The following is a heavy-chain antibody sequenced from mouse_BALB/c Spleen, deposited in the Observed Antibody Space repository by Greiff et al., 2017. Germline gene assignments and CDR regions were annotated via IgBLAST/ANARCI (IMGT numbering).Heavy chain of an antibody. D-gene: IGHD1-1*01. V-gene: IGHV3-2*02. CDR2: ISYSGST. J-gene: IGHJ2*01. CDR3: ARDYYGSSYHFDY. CDR1: GYSITSDYA. Sequence: EVQGVESGPGLVKPSQSLSLTCTVTGYSITSDYAWNWIRQFPGNKLEWMGYISYSGSTSYNPSLKSRISITRDTSKNQFFLQLNSVTTEDTATYYCARDYYGSSYHFDYWGQGTTLTVSS.